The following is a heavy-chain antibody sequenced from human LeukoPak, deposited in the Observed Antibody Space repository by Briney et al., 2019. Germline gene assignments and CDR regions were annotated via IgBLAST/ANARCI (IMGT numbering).Heavy chain of an antibody. V-gene: IGHV3-30*18. CDR2: ISYDGSNK. J-gene: IGHJ4*02. CDR3: AKDGRVRLGTNPFDY. Sequence: PGRSLRLSCAASGFTFSSYGMHWVRQAQGKGLGWVAVISYDGSNKYYADSVKGRFTISRDNSKNTLYLQMNSLRAEDTAVYYCAKDGRVRLGTNPFDYWGQGTLVTVSS. CDR1: GFTFSSYG. D-gene: IGHD1-14*01.